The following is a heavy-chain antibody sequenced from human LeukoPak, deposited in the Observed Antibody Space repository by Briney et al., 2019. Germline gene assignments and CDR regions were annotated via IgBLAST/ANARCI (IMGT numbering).Heavy chain of an antibody. D-gene: IGHD2-15*01. CDR1: GGSISGSSYY. CDR2: IYYSGST. CDR3: ARGPYCSGVSCYYFDY. J-gene: IGHJ4*02. Sequence: SETLSLTCTVSGGSISGSSYYWGWIRQPPGKGLEWIGSIYYSGSTYYNPSLKSRVTTSVDTSKNQFSLKLSSVTAADTAVYYCARGPYCSGVSCYYFDYWGQGTPVTVSS. V-gene: IGHV4-39*07.